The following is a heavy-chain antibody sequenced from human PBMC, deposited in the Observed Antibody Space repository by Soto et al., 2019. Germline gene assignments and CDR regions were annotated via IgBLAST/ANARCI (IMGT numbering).Heavy chain of an antibody. J-gene: IGHJ4*02. CDR2: ISPYTGHT. D-gene: IGHD2-2*01. CDR1: GYTFTSYG. V-gene: IGHV1-18*01. Sequence: QVQLVQSGPEVKKPGASVKVSCKASGYTFTSYGITWVRQAPGQGLEWMGWISPYTGHTNYAQNLQGRVTMTTDTSTTPAYMELRRLRHDDTAVYYCARGGCSSTTFYIRDYLGQGTLVTVSS. CDR3: ARGGCSSTTFYIRDY.